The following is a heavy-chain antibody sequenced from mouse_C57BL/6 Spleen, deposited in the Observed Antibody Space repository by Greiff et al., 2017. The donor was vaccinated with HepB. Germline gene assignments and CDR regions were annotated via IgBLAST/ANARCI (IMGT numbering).Heavy chain of an antibody. V-gene: IGHV5-17*01. J-gene: IGHJ1*03. CDR2: ISSGSSTI. D-gene: IGHD2-10*02. Sequence: EVQRVESGGGLVKPGGSLKLSCAASGFTFSDYGMHWVRQAPEKGLEWVAYISSGSSTIYYADTVKGRVTISRDKAKNTLILQMTSLRSEDTALYYCARTYGNTGYFDVWGTGTTVTVSS. CDR1: GFTFSDYG. CDR3: ARTYGNTGYFDV.